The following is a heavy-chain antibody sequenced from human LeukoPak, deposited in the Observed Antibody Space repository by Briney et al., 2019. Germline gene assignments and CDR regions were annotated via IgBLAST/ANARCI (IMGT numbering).Heavy chain of an antibody. J-gene: IGHJ3*02. Sequence: GESLKISCQSSGYTFINYWLGWVRQMPGKGLEWMGMMYVGDSDTRYSPSFQGQITTSADKSISTAYLQWSSLKASDTAMYYCARLDEERHAFDIWGQGTMVTVSS. CDR1: GYTFINYW. D-gene: IGHD5-24*01. CDR3: ARLDEERHAFDI. V-gene: IGHV5-51*01. CDR2: MYVGDSDT.